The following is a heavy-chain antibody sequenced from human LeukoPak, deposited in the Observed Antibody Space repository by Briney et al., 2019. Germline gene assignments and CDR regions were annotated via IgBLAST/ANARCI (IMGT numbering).Heavy chain of an antibody. V-gene: IGHV3-23*01. CDR2: ISGSGGST. CDR1: GFTFSSYA. D-gene: IGHD6-13*01. Sequence: PGGSLRLSCAASGFTFSSYAMSWVRQAPGKGLEWVSVISGSGGSTYYADSVKGRFTISRDNSKNTLYPQMNSLRAEDTAVYYCAKVSLVPYYFDYWGQGTLVTVSS. CDR3: AKVSLVPYYFDY. J-gene: IGHJ4*02.